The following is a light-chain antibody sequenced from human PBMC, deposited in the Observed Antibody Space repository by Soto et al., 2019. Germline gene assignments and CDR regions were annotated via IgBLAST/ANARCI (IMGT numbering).Light chain of an antibody. J-gene: IGLJ7*01. CDR3: QSYDTSLSGSV. Sequence: QSVLTQPPSVSGAPGQRVTISCTGSSSNIGAGYDVHWYQQLPGTAPKLLIYGNSNRPSGVPDRFSSSKSGTSASLAITGIQAEDEADYYCQSYDTSLSGSVFGGGTQLTVL. CDR1: SSNIGAGYD. CDR2: GNS. V-gene: IGLV1-40*01.